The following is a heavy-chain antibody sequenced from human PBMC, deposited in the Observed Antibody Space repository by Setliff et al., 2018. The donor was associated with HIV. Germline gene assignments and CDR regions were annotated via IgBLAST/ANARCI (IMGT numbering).Heavy chain of an antibody. CDR1: GFSVTTAA. CDR2: TKYDGSES. CDR3: ARAYNVYDYRFDSSGYDY. Sequence: GESLKISCVVSGFSVTTAAMAWVRQAPGKGLEWVSNTKYDGSESYYVDSVKGRFIASTDNAKNSLFLEMNSLKAEDTAVYYCARAYNVYDYRFDSSGYDYWGQGTLVTVSS. V-gene: IGHV3-7*03. D-gene: IGHD3-22*01. J-gene: IGHJ4*02.